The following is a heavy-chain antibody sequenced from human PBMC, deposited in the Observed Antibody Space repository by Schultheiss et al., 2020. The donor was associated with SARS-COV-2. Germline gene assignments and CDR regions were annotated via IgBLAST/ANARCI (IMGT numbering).Heavy chain of an antibody. CDR3: ARERRSLWQWLVWFDP. CDR2: IYYSGST. J-gene: IGHJ5*02. Sequence: SETLSLTCTVSGGSISSYYWSWIRQPPGKGLEWIGYIYYSGSTYYNPSLKSRVTISVDTSKNQFSLKLSSVTPADTAVYYCARERRSLWQWLVWFDPWGQGTLVTVSS. D-gene: IGHD6-19*01. V-gene: IGHV4-59*12. CDR1: GGSISSYY.